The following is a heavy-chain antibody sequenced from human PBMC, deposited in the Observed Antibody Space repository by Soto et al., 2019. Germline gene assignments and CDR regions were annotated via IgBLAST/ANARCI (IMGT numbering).Heavy chain of an antibody. J-gene: IGHJ4*02. Sequence: SETRSLTCAVSGGSISTSNWWSWVRQPPGKGLEWIGEIYHTGSTNYNPSLRSRVTISVDRSKNQFSLKLSSVTAADTAVYYCASSNYDSPIPLYYWGQGTLVTVSS. V-gene: IGHV4-4*02. D-gene: IGHD3-22*01. CDR3: ASSNYDSPIPLYY. CDR1: GGSISTSNW. CDR2: IYHTGST.